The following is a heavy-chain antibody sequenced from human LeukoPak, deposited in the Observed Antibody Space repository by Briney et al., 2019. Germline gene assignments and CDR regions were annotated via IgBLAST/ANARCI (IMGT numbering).Heavy chain of an antibody. Sequence: HPGGSLRLSCAASGFTFSSYGMHWVRQAPGKGLEWVAVISHDGSNKYYADPVKGRFTISRDNSKNTLYLQMNSLRAEDTAVYYCARHRDSSGWYDAFDIWGQGTMVTVSS. J-gene: IGHJ3*02. CDR1: GFTFSSYG. V-gene: IGHV3-30*03. CDR2: ISHDGSNK. D-gene: IGHD6-19*01. CDR3: ARHRDSSGWYDAFDI.